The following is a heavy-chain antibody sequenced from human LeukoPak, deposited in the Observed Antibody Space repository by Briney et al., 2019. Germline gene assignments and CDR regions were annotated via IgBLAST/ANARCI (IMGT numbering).Heavy chain of an antibody. V-gene: IGHV4-39*07. CDR2: MYYSGST. D-gene: IGHD2-15*01. CDR3: ARSSVPYYYYNYYMDV. J-gene: IGHJ6*03. Sequence: SETLSLTCTVSGGSISSSGYYWGWIRQPPGKGLEWIGSMYYSGSTYYNPSLKSRVTISVDTSKNHFSLKLSSVTAADTAVYYCARSSVPYYYYNYYMDVWGKGTTVTVSS. CDR1: GGSISSSGYY.